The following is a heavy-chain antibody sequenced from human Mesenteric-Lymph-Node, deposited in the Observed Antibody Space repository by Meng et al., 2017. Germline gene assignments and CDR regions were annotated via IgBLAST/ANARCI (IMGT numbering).Heavy chain of an antibody. CDR2: INQDGSEI. D-gene: IGHD2-15*01. CDR1: GFTFSSLW. Sequence: GESLKISCAASGFTFSSLWMNWVRQAPGKGLEWVANINQDGSEIHYVDSVKGRFTISRDNAKNSLYLQMNSLRAEDTAVYYCARGGRVVAVVAIDWGQGTLVTVSS. CDR3: ARGGRVVAVVAID. J-gene: IGHJ4*02. V-gene: IGHV3-7*01.